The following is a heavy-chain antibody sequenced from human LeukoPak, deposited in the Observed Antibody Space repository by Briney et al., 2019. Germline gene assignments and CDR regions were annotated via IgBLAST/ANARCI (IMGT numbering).Heavy chain of an antibody. Sequence: GGSLRLSCAASGFMFSSYGLHWVRQAPGKGLEWVAYIGHDGRNKNYADSVKSRFTISRDTTKNTLYLQMNSLRPEDTAVYYCARDAKKCYYDNKPDYWGQGTLVTVSS. CDR3: ARDAKKCYYDNKPDY. J-gene: IGHJ4*02. CDR2: IGHDGRNK. CDR1: GFMFSSYG. V-gene: IGHV3-30*02. D-gene: IGHD3-22*01.